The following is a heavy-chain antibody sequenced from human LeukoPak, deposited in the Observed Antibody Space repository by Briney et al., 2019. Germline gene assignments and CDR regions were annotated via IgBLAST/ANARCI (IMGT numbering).Heavy chain of an antibody. CDR2: IYYSGST. J-gene: IGHJ4*02. D-gene: IGHD4-17*01. V-gene: IGHV4-59*08. CDR1: GGSISSYY. CDR3: ARQGRDGDYFDY. Sequence: SETLSLTCTVSGGSISSYYWGWIRQPPGKGLEWIGYIYYSGSTNYNPSLKSRVTISVDTSKNQFSLKLSSVTAADTAVYYCARQGRDGDYFDYWGQGTLVTVSS.